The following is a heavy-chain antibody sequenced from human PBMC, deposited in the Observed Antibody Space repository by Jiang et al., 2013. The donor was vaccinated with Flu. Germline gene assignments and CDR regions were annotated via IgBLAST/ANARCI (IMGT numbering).Heavy chain of an antibody. V-gene: IGHV5-51*01. CDR1: GYSFTSYW. D-gene: IGHD5-24*01. CDR2: IFPRDSDT. CDR3: ARVEMATIQGSYYFDY. J-gene: IGHJ4*02. Sequence: GAEVKKPGESLKISCKGSGYSFTSYWIGWVRQMPGKGLEWMGIIFPRDSDTRYSPSFQGQVTISADKSISTAYLQWSSLKASDTAMYYCARVEMATIQGSYYFDYWGQGTLVTVSS.